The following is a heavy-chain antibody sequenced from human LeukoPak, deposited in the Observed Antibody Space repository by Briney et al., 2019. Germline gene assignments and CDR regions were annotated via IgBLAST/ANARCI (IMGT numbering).Heavy chain of an antibody. D-gene: IGHD3-22*01. V-gene: IGHV3-74*01. Sequence: GGSLRLSCAASGFTFSDYYMSWIRQAPGKGLEWVSRINHDGSSTNYADSVKGRFTSSRDNAKNTVYLQMNSLRAEDTAVYYCVRDWGYDSSGYWQKYFDTWGQGTLVTVSS. J-gene: IGHJ4*02. CDR3: VRDWGYDSSGYWQKYFDT. CDR2: INHDGSST. CDR1: GFTFSDYY.